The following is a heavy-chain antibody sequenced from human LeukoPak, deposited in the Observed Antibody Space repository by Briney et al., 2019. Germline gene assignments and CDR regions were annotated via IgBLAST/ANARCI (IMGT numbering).Heavy chain of an antibody. CDR3: ARDGAIVVGYYYGMDV. D-gene: IGHD2-15*01. Sequence: GGSLRLSCAASGFTFSSYSMNWVRQAPGKGLEWVSYISSSSSTIYYADSVKGRFTISRDNAKNSLYLQMNSLRAEDTAVYYCARDGAIVVGYYYGMDVWGQGTTVTVSS. CDR1: GFTFSSYS. V-gene: IGHV3-48*04. J-gene: IGHJ6*02. CDR2: ISSSSSTI.